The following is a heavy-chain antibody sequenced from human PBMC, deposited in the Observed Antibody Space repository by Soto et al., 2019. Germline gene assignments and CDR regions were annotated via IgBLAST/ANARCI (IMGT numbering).Heavy chain of an antibody. J-gene: IGHJ4*02. CDR3: AKDIRYYGEGGYFDY. CDR1: GFAFAAYA. V-gene: IGHV3-9*01. D-gene: IGHD3-10*01. CDR2: ISWNSGSI. Sequence: GGSLRLSCAASGFAFAAYAMHWVRQGPGKGLEWVSGISWNSGSIGYADSAKGRFTISRDNAKNSLYLQMNSRRAEDTAVLYCAKDIRYYGEGGYFDYWGQGTLVTVSS.